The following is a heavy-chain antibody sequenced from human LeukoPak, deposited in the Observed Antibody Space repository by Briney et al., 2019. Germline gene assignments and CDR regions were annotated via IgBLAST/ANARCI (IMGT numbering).Heavy chain of an antibody. V-gene: IGHV1-69*13. Sequence: ASVKVSCKASGYTFTGYYMHWVRQAPGQGLEWMGGIIPIFGTANYAQKFQGRVTITADESTSTAYMELSSLRSEDTAVYYCAREWSIVVVAATRVFAFDIWGQGTMVTVSS. CDR1: GYTFTGYY. J-gene: IGHJ3*02. CDR2: IIPIFGTA. CDR3: AREWSIVVVAATRVFAFDI. D-gene: IGHD2-15*01.